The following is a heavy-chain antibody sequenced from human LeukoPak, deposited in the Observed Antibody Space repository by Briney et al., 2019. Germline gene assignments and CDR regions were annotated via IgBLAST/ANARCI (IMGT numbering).Heavy chain of an antibody. Sequence: GGSLRLSCAASGFTFSNYAMTWVRQAPGKGLEWVSTISPTGGTPYYADSVKGRFTISRDNSKNTLYLQMNSLRAEDTAVYYCAKRIAAPPRSFDYWGQGILVTVSS. D-gene: IGHD6-6*01. CDR1: GFTFSNYA. V-gene: IGHV3-23*01. CDR3: AKRIAAPPRSFDY. CDR2: ISPTGGTP. J-gene: IGHJ4*02.